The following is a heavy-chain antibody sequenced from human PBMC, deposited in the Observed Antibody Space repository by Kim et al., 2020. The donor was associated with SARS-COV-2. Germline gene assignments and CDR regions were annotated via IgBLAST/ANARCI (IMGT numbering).Heavy chain of an antibody. CDR2: INHSGST. CDR3: ARKAKYYYGSGTYLGGYFQH. V-gene: IGHV4-34*01. CDR1: GGSFSGYY. J-gene: IGHJ1*01. Sequence: SETLSLTCAVYGGSFSGYYWSWIRQPTGKGLEWIGEINHSGSTNYNPSLKSRVTISVDTSKNQFSLKLSSVTAADTAVYYCARKAKYYYGSGTYLGGYFQHWGQGTLVTVSS. D-gene: IGHD3-10*01.